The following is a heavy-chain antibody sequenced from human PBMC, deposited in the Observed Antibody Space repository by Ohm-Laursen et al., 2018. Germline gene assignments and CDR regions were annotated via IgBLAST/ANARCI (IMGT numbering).Heavy chain of an antibody. V-gene: IGHV3-9*01. J-gene: IGHJ4*02. D-gene: IGHD2-2*02. CDR1: GFTFGDYA. CDR2: ISWSSNNI. CDR3: AKGIPYYFDS. Sequence: SLRLSCSASGFTFGDYAMHWVRQAPGKGLEWVSGISWSSNNIAYADSVKGRFTISRDNAKNSLYLQMNSLRIEDTALYYCAKGIPYYFDSWGQGTLVTVSS.